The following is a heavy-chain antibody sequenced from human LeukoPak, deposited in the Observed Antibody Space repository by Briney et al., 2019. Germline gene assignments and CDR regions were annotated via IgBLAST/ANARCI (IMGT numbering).Heavy chain of an antibody. CDR1: GYTFTSYG. V-gene: IGHV1-18*01. D-gene: IGHD7-27*01. J-gene: IGHJ6*02. CDR3: ARDAQLGISKYYYYGMDV. CDR2: ISAYNGNT. Sequence: ASVKVSCKASGYTFTSYGISWVRQAPGQGLEWMGWISAYNGNTNYAQKHQGRVTMTTDTSTSTAYMELRSLRSDDTAVYYCARDAQLGISKYYYYGMDVWGQGTTVTVSS.